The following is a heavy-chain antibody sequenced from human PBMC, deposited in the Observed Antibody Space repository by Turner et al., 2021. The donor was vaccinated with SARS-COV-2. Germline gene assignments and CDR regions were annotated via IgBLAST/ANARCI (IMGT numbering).Heavy chain of an antibody. CDR1: GFMFANYD. Sequence: EVQLLESGGGLVQPGGSLRLACGASGFMFANYDMSWVRQVPGKGLEYVSSINYNGDYTFYADSVKGRFSISRDNSDNTLYLQMNSLRADDSAKYYCAGWLAPTNDAFEIWGQGTMVTVSS. J-gene: IGHJ3*02. D-gene: IGHD6-19*01. CDR2: INYNGDYT. V-gene: IGHV3-23*01. CDR3: AGWLAPTNDAFEI.